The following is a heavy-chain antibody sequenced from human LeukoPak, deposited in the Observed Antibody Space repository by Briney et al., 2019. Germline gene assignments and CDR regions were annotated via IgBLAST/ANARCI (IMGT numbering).Heavy chain of an antibody. CDR1: GGTFSSYA. Sequence: SVKVSCKASGGTFSSYAISWVRQAPGQALEWMGGIIPIFGTANYAQKFQGRVTITADKSTSTAYMELSSLRSEDTAVYYCARGLSRVVVVVAATAYYYYGMAVWGKGTTVTVSS. J-gene: IGHJ6*04. CDR2: IIPIFGTA. V-gene: IGHV1-69*06. CDR3: ARGLSRVVVVVAATAYYYYGMAV. D-gene: IGHD2-15*01.